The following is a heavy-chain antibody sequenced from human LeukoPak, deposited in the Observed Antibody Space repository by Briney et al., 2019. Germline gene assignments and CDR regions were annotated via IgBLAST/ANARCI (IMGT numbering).Heavy chain of an antibody. CDR1: GFTFSSYS. J-gene: IGHJ3*02. D-gene: IGHD3-3*01. CDR2: ISSSSSYI. CDR3: ARDCSSGYYDFWSGYWAFDI. V-gene: IGHV3-21*01. Sequence: PGGSLRLSCAASGFTFSSYSMNWVRQAPGKGLEWVSSISSSSSYIYYADSVKGRFTISRDNAKNSLYLQMYSLRAEDTAVYYCARDCSSGYYDFWSGYWAFDIWGQGTMVTVSS.